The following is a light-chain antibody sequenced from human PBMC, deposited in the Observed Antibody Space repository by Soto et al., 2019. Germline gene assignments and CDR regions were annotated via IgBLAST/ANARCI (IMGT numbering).Light chain of an antibody. CDR2: LNTDGSH. CDR3: QTWGTGMGV. V-gene: IGLV4-69*01. J-gene: IGLJ2*01. CDR1: SGHSSYA. Sequence: QLVLTQSPSASASLGASVKLTCTLSSGHSSYAIAWHQQQPEKGPRYLMKLNTDGSHSKGDGIPDRFSGSSSGAERYLTISSLQFEDEADYYCQTWGTGMGVFGGGTKVTVL.